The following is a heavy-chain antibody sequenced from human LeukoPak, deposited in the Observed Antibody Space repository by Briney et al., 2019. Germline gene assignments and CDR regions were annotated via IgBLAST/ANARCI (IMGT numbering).Heavy chain of an antibody. Sequence: SETLSLTCTVSGYSISSGYYWGWIRQPPGKGLEWIGSIYHSGSTYYNPSLKSRVTISVDTSKNQFSLKLSSVTAADTAVYYCARRSQLIVVVPAAIDAFDIWGQGTMVTVSS. CDR3: ARRSQLIVVVPAAIDAFDI. CDR1: GYSISSGYY. D-gene: IGHD2-2*01. V-gene: IGHV4-38-2*02. CDR2: IYHSGST. J-gene: IGHJ3*02.